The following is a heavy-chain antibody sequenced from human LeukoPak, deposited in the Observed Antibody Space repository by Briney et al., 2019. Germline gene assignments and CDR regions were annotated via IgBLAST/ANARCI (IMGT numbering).Heavy chain of an antibody. CDR2: ISSSSDYT. J-gene: IGHJ4*02. V-gene: IGHV3-11*05. D-gene: IGHD6-19*01. CDR1: GFTFSDYY. CDR3: TTGLQHWL. Sequence: GGSLRLSCAASGFTFSDYYMTWIRQAPGKGLECVSYISSSSDYTNYPDSVKGRFTISRDNAKNSLYLQMNSLRTEDTAVYYCTTGLQHWLWGQGTLVTVSS.